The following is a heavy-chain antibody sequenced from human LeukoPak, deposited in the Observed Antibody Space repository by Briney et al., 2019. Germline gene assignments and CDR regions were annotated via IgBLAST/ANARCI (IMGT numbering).Heavy chain of an antibody. Sequence: QPGGSLRLSCAASGFTFDDYAMHWVRQAPGKGLEWVSGISWNSGTIGYADSVKGRFTISRDNAKNSLYLQMNSLRAEDMALYYCAKDISDGYSPGHDAFDIWGQGTMVTVSS. J-gene: IGHJ3*02. CDR2: ISWNSGTI. D-gene: IGHD5-24*01. V-gene: IGHV3-9*03. CDR1: GFTFDDYA. CDR3: AKDISDGYSPGHDAFDI.